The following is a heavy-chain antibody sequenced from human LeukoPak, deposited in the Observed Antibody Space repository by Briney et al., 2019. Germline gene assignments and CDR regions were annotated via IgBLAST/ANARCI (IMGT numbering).Heavy chain of an antibody. CDR2: IYYSGST. CDR3: ARVIRSTTEYYYYMDV. Sequence: SETLSLTCTVSGGSISSGDYYWSWIRQPPGKGLEWIGYIYYSGSTYYNPSLKSRVTISVDTSKNQFSLKLSSVTAADTAVYYCARVIRSTTEYYYYMDVWGKGTTVTVSS. CDR1: GGSISSGDYY. D-gene: IGHD4-17*01. J-gene: IGHJ6*03. V-gene: IGHV4-30-4*08.